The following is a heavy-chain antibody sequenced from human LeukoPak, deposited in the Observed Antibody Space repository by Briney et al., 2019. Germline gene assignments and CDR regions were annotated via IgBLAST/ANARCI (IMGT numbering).Heavy chain of an antibody. J-gene: IGHJ5*02. V-gene: IGHV3-30*04. D-gene: IGHD1-20*01. CDR3: ARGEYNWNDLHL. CDR2: ISYDGSNK. Sequence: GRSLRLSCAASGFTFSSYAMHWVRQAPGKGLEWVAVISYDGSNKYYADSVKGRFTISRDNSKNTLYLQMNSLRAEDTAVYYCARGEYNWNDLHLWGQGTLVTVSS. CDR1: GFTFSSYA.